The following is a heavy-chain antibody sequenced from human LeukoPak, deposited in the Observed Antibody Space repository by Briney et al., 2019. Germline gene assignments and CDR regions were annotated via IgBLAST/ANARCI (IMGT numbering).Heavy chain of an antibody. V-gene: IGHV3-74*01. CDR2: IYDDVSST. CDR3: ARDRSGSYPYYFDY. Sequence: PGGSLRLSCAASGFTFSNYWMHWVRQAPGKGLVWVSRIYDDVSSTYYADSVKGRFTISRDNSRNTLYLQMNSLRAEDTAVYYCARDRSGSYPYYFDYWGQGTLVTVSS. CDR1: GFTFSNYW. D-gene: IGHD1-26*01. J-gene: IGHJ4*02.